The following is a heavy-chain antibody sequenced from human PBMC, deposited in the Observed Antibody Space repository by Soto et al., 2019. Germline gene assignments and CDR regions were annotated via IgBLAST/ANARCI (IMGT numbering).Heavy chain of an antibody. CDR3: ARDQGGSYDFWSGYYGY. V-gene: IGHV4-59*01. Sequence: SETLSLTCSVSGGSMSNNYWSWIRQPPGKGLECIGYIYYSGTTNYNPSLKSRVTMTTDTSTSTAYMELRSLRSDDTAVYYCARDQGGSYDFWSGYYGYWGQGTLVTVSS. D-gene: IGHD3-3*01. CDR2: IYYSGTT. CDR1: GGSMSNNY. J-gene: IGHJ4*02.